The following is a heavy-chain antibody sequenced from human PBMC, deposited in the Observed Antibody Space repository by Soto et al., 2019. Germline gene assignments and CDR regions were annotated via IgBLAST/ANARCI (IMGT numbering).Heavy chain of an antibody. CDR2: ISGSGGST. D-gene: IGHD1-20*01. CDR1: GFTFSSYA. CDR3: AKDGWGITRTGGSAFDI. J-gene: IGHJ3*02. V-gene: IGHV3-23*01. Sequence: GSLRLSCAASGFTFSSYAMSWVRQAPGKGLEWVSAISGSGGSTYYADSVKGRFTISRDNSKNTLYLQMNSLRAEDTAVYYCAKDGWGITRTGGSAFDIWGQGTMVTVSS.